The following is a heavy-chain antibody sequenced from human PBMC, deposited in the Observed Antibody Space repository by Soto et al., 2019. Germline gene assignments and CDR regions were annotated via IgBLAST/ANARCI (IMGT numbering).Heavy chain of an antibody. CDR1: GGSISSGDYY. J-gene: IGHJ4*02. D-gene: IGHD3-22*01. CDR3: ARGGDPNYSDSSGYST. Sequence: QVQLQESGPGLVKPSQTLSLTCTVSGGSISSGDYYWSWIRQPPGKGLEWIGYIYYSGSTYYNPSLRSPLTISVDSSRDQLALKLSPVTAADTAVYYSARGGDPNYSDSSGYSTWGQGTLLTVSS. V-gene: IGHV4-30-4*01. CDR2: IYYSGST.